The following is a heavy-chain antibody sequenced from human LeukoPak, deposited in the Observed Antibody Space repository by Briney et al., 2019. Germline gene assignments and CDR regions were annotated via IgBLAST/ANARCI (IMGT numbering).Heavy chain of an antibody. CDR1: GGSFSGYY. D-gene: IGHD3-10*01. CDR3: ARVLLLWFGGEPQTNWFDP. CDR2: IYYSGST. V-gene: IGHV4-59*01. Sequence: PSETLSLTCAVYGGSFSGYYWSWIRQPPGKGLEWIGYIYYSGSTNYNPSLKSRVTISVDTSKNQFSLKLSSVTAADTAVYYCARVLLLWFGGEPQTNWFDPWGQGTLVTVSS. J-gene: IGHJ5*02.